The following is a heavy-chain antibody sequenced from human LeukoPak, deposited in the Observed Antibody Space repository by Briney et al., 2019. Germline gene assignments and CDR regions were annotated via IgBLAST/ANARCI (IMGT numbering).Heavy chain of an antibody. D-gene: IGHD6-6*01. V-gene: IGHV4-39*07. CDR3: ARGGVAARSSRPTSDY. CDR2: INHSGST. J-gene: IGHJ4*02. Sequence: PSETLSLTCTVSGGSISSSSYYWGWIRQPPGKGLEWIGEINHSGSTNYNPSLKSRVTISVDTSKNQFSLKLSSVTAADTAVYYCARGGVAARSSRPTSDYWGQGTLVTVSS. CDR1: GGSISSSSYY.